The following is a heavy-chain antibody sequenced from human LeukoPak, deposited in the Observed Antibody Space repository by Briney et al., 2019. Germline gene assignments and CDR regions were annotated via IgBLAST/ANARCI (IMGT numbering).Heavy chain of an antibody. CDR3: ASTRGGSYFDY. V-gene: IGHV4-59*12. CDR2: IYYSGST. CDR1: GGSISSYY. J-gene: IGHJ4*02. Sequence: KTSETLSLTCTVSGGSISSYYWSWIRQPPGKGLEWIGYIYYSGSTYYNPSLKSRVTISVDTSKNQFSLKLSSVTAADTAVYYCASTRGGSYFDYWGQGTLVTVSS. D-gene: IGHD1-26*01.